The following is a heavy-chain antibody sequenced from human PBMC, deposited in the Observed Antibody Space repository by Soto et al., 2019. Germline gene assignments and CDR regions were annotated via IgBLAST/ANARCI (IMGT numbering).Heavy chain of an antibody. J-gene: IGHJ6*02. CDR2: ISGSGRAT. Sequence: GGSLRLSCTVSGFTFSRYSINWVRQAPGKGLEWVSYISGSGRATLYADSAKGRFTISRDNGKNSLYLQMKSLRADDTAVYYCARDGGVAYDMDVWGHGTTVTVSS. CDR3: ARDGGVAYDMDV. D-gene: IGHD3-16*01. V-gene: IGHV3-48*01. CDR1: GFTFSRYS.